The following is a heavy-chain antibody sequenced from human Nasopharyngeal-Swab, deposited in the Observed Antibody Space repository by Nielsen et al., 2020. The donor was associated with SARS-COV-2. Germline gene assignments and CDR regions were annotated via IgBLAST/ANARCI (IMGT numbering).Heavy chain of an antibody. CDR2: IYYSGST. D-gene: IGHD5-18*01. J-gene: IGHJ4*02. V-gene: IGHV4-59*01. Sequence: WIRQPPGKGLEWIGYIYYSGSTNYNPSLKSRVTISVDTSKNQFSLKLSSVTAADTAVYYCARGTAMVTPFDYWGQGTLVTVSS. CDR3: ARGTAMVTPFDY.